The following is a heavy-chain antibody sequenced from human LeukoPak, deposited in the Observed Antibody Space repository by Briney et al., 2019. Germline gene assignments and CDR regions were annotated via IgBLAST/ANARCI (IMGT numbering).Heavy chain of an antibody. CDR3: ARDLLGYCSSGSCHGGFDP. CDR2: IYHSGST. CDR1: GGSISSSNW. Sequence: SGTLSLTCAVSGGSISSSNWWSWVRQPPGKGLEWIGEIYHSGSTNYNPSLKSRVTISVDKSKNQFSLKLSSVTAADTAVYYCARDLLGYCSSGSCHGGFDPWGQGTLVTVSS. J-gene: IGHJ5*02. V-gene: IGHV4-4*02. D-gene: IGHD2-15*01.